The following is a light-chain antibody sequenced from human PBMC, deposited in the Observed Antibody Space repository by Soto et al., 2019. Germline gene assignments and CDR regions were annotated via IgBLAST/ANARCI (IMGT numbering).Light chain of an antibody. V-gene: IGKV1-9*01. J-gene: IGKJ1*01. CDR1: QGISSY. CDR3: QHSYSLPM. Sequence: QLTQSPSSLSASVGDRVTITCRASQGISSYLAWYQQKPGKAPNLLIYAAPTLQSGVPSRFSGSGSGTDFTLTISSLQPEDFATDVCQHSYSLPMFGQGTKVDIK. CDR2: AAP.